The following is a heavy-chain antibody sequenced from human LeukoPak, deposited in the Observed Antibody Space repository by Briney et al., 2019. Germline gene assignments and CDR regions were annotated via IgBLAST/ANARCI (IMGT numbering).Heavy chain of an antibody. CDR1: GFTFSSYW. J-gene: IGHJ4*02. CDR3: ARGPNFSGWLDY. V-gene: IGHV3-74*01. D-gene: IGHD6-19*01. Sequence: GGSLRLSCAAYGFTFSSYWMHWVRQAPGKGLVWVSRINSDGSSTSYADSVKGRFTISRDNAKNTLYLQMNSLRAEDTAVYYCARGPNFSGWLDYWGQGTLVTVSS. CDR2: INSDGSST.